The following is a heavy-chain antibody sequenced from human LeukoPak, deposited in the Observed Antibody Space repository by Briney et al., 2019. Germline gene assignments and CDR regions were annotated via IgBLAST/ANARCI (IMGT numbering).Heavy chain of an antibody. V-gene: IGHV3-30*18. Sequence: PGGSLRLSCAASGFTFSSYGMHWVRQAPGKGLEWMAVISYDGSNKYYADSVKGRFTISRDNSKNTLYLQMNSLRAEDTAVYYCAKEGGSGWALDYWGQGTLVTVSS. CDR3: AKEGGSGWALDY. CDR1: GFTFSSYG. CDR2: ISYDGSNK. D-gene: IGHD6-19*01. J-gene: IGHJ4*02.